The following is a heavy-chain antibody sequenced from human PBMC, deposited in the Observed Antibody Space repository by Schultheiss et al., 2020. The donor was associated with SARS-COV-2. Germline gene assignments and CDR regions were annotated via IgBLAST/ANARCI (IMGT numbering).Heavy chain of an antibody. CDR3: ARHVDYYDSSGYYRIYYFDY. D-gene: IGHD3-22*01. CDR1: GGSISSYY. J-gene: IGHJ4*02. CDR2: IYYSGST. Sequence: GSLRLSCTVSGGSISSYYWSWIRQPPGKGLEWIGYIYYSGSTNYNPSLKSRVTISVDTSKNQFSLKLSSVTAADTAVYYCARHVDYYDSSGYYRIYYFDYWGQGTLVTVSS. V-gene: IGHV4-59*08.